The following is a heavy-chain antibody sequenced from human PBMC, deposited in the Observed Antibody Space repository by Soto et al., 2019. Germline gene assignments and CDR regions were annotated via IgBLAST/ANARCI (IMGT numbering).Heavy chain of an antibody. V-gene: IGHV1-24*01. CDR3: AHSGTYSPYFDY. D-gene: IGHD3-10*01. J-gene: IGHJ4*02. Sequence: ASVKVSCKVIGYTLSELSLHWVRQAPGKGLEWMGGFDRENGETIYAQKFQGRVTTTEDTSTETAYMELSSLRSEDTAVYYGAHSGTYSPYFDYWGQGTLVTVSS. CDR2: FDRENGET. CDR1: GYTLSELS.